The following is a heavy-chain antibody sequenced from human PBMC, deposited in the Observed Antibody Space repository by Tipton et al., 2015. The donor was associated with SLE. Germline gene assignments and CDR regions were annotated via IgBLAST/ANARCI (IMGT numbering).Heavy chain of an antibody. CDR1: GDSITSNTYY. Sequence: TLSLTCTVSGDSITSNTYYWGWIRQPPGMGLEWIGSVHYRDTTYYNPSLRSRVTLSIDTSNSQVSLRLTSVTAADTAVYYCARIEYYFYYGMDVWGQGTTVTVSS. CDR3: ARIEYYFYYGMDV. CDR2: VHYRDTT. J-gene: IGHJ6*02. V-gene: IGHV4-39*01.